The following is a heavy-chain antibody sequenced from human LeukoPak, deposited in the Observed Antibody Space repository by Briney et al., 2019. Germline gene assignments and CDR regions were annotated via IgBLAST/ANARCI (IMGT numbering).Heavy chain of an antibody. CDR3: ARRNVVVPAAMARAFDI. Sequence: PSETLSLTCTVSGGSISSYYWSWIRQPPGKGLEWIGYIYYSGSTNYNPSLKSRVTISVDTSKNQFSLKLSSVTAADTAVYYCARRNVVVPAAMARAFDIWGQGTMATVSS. CDR2: IYYSGST. J-gene: IGHJ3*02. V-gene: IGHV4-59*08. CDR1: GGSISSYY. D-gene: IGHD2-2*01.